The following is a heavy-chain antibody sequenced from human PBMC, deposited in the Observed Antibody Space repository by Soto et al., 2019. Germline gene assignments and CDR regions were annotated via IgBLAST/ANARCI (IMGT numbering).Heavy chain of an antibody. V-gene: IGHV3-30*18. CDR2: ISYDGSNK. J-gene: IGHJ4*02. CDR3: AKERMIAAAVTPFYY. D-gene: IGHD6-13*01. CDR1: GFTFSSYG. Sequence: QVQLVESGGGVVQPGRSLRLSCAASGFTFSSYGMHWVRQAPGKGLEWVAVISYDGSNKYYADSVKGRFTISRDNSKNPLYLQMNSLRAEDTAVYYCAKERMIAAAVTPFYYWGQGTLVTVSS.